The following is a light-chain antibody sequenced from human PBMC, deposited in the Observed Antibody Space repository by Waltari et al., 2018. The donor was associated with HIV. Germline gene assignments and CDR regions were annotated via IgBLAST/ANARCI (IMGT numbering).Light chain of an antibody. CDR1: SSDVGGYNS. CDR2: DVT. Sequence: QSALTQPRSVSGSPGQSVTIPCTATSSDVGGYNSVSWYQHHPCKAPKSIIFDVTERPSGVPDRFSGSKSGSTASLTISGLQAEDETDYYCCSYAGNHNYVFGTGTKVTVL. CDR3: CSYAGNHNYV. V-gene: IGLV2-11*01. J-gene: IGLJ1*01.